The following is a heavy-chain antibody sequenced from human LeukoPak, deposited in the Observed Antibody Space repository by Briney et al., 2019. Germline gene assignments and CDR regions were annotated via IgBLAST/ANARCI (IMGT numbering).Heavy chain of an antibody. CDR3: ARVEATTGRNYHYYYMDV. J-gene: IGHJ6*03. D-gene: IGHD1-1*01. CDR1: GFYFSGYS. V-gene: IGHV3-21*01. Sequence: GGSLRLSCAASGFYFSGYSMNWVRQAPGKGLEWVSSINSGSTYMYYADSVKGRFTISRDNAKNSLHLQMYSPRAEDTAVYFCARVEATTGRNYHYYYMDVWGKGTTVTVSS. CDR2: INSGSTYM.